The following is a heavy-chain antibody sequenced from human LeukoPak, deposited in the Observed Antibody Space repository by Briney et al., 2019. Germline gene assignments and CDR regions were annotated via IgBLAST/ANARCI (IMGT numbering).Heavy chain of an antibody. J-gene: IGHJ4*02. CDR3: ANDEDHDYGDYYFDS. V-gene: IGHV3-66*01. Sequence: GGSLRLSCAASGFTVSSKYMSWVRQAPGKGLEWVSVIYSGGSTYYADSVKGRFTISRDNSKNTLYLQMNSLRAEDTAVYYCANDEDHDYGDYYFDSWGQGTLVTVSS. D-gene: IGHD4-17*01. CDR1: GFTVSSKY. CDR2: IYSGGST.